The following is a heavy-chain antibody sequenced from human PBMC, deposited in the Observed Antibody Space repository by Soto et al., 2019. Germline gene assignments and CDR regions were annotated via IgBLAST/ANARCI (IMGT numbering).Heavy chain of an antibody. V-gene: IGHV3-30*18. CDR1: GFTFSSYG. J-gene: IGHJ4*02. CDR3: AKGNSGSYS. CDR2: ISYDGSNK. Sequence: GGSLRLSCAASGFTFSSYGMRWVRQAPGKGLEWVAVISYDGSNKYYADSVKGRFTISRDNSKNTLYLQMNSLRAEDTAVYYCAKGNSGSYSWGQGTLVTVSS. D-gene: IGHD1-26*01.